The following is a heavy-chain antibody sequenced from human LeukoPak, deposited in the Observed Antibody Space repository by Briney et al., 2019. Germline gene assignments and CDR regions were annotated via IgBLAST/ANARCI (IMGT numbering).Heavy chain of an antibody. Sequence: PSETLSLTCTVSGGSVNSGSYYWNWIRQPPGKGLEWIGYIYYSGSTNYSPSLKSRVTISVDTSKNQFSLKLSSVTAADTAVYYCARVSHQGTWFGYWGQGTLVTVSS. CDR1: GGSVNSGSYY. CDR2: IYYSGST. CDR3: ARVSHQGTWFGY. V-gene: IGHV4-61*01. D-gene: IGHD3-10*01. J-gene: IGHJ4*02.